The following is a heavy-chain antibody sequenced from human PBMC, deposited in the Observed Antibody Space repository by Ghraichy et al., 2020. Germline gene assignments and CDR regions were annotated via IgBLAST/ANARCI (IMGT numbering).Heavy chain of an antibody. J-gene: IGHJ4*02. CDR2: IYHSGST. CDR1: GTSLSYGGYS. D-gene: IGHD2-15*01. Sequence: SLNISCAVSGTSLSYGGYSWSWIRQPPGKGLEWIGFIYHSGSTYYNSSLKSRVTISVDRSKNQLSLKLSSVTAADTAVYYCARVSPPPTNCSGSSCYVYFFDYWGQGTLVTVSS. CDR3: ARVSPPPTNCSGSSCYVYFFDY. V-gene: IGHV4-30-2*01.